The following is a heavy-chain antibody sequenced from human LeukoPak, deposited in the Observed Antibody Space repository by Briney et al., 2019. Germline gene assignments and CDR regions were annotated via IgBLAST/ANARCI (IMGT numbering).Heavy chain of an antibody. V-gene: IGHV3-11*01. Sequence: GGSLRLSCAASGFTFSDYYMTWIRQAPGKGLEWVSYISSRGSTIYYADSVRGRFTISRDNAKNSLYLQMNSLRAEDTAMYYCARESSWSFDYWGQGTTVTVSS. CDR3: ARESSWSFDY. D-gene: IGHD6-13*01. CDR2: ISSRGSTI. J-gene: IGHJ4*03. CDR1: GFTFSDYY.